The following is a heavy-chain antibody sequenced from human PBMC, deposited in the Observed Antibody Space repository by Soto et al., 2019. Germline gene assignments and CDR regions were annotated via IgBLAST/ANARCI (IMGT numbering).Heavy chain of an antibody. D-gene: IGHD5-18*01. J-gene: IGHJ4*02. CDR2: ISGSNGAK. CDR3: TKIRGYGGY. V-gene: IGHV3-23*01. CDR1: GITLSSYA. Sequence: GGSLRLSCVGSGITLSSYAMTWVRQARGKGLEWVSTISGSNGAKHYAASVRGRFTISRDPSMNTLFLQMDSLTADDTAVYYCTKIRGYGGYWGQGARVTVSS.